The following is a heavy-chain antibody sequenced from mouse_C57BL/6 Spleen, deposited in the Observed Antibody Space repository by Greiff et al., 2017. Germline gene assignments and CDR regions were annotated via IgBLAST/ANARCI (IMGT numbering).Heavy chain of an antibody. Sequence: QVQLKESGAELARPGASVKLSCKASGYTFTSYGISWVKQRPGQGLEWIGEIYPRSGNTYYNEKFKGKATLTADKSSSTAYMELRSLTSEDSAVYFCARESPSRAGYFGVWGTGTTVTVSS. CDR3: ARESPSRAGYFGV. CDR2: IYPRSGNT. CDR1: GYTFTSYG. V-gene: IGHV1-81*01. J-gene: IGHJ1*03. D-gene: IGHD2-10*02.